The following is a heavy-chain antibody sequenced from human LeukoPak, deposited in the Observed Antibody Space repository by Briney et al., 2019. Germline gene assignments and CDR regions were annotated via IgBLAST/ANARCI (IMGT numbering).Heavy chain of an antibody. CDR2: IYYSGST. Sequence: KPSETLSLTCTVSGGSISSYYWSWIRQPPGKGLEWIGSIYYSGSTYYNPSLKSRVTISVDTSKNQFSLKLSSVTAADTAVYYCARIYGDYVYYYYMDVWGKGTTVTVSS. CDR1: GGSISSYY. V-gene: IGHV4-39*01. J-gene: IGHJ6*03. D-gene: IGHD4-17*01. CDR3: ARIYGDYVYYYYMDV.